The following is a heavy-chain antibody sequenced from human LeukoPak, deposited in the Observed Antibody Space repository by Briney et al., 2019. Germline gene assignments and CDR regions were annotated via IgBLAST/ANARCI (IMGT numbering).Heavy chain of an antibody. CDR1: GFTFSSYG. Sequence: PGGSLRLSCAASGFTFSSYGMHWVRQAPGKGLEWVAVISYDGSNKYYADSVKGRFTISRDNSKNTLYLQMNSLRAEDTAVYYCAKVGGSYSDAFDIWGQGTMVTVSS. CDR2: ISYDGSNK. D-gene: IGHD1-26*01. J-gene: IGHJ3*02. V-gene: IGHV3-30*18. CDR3: AKVGGSYSDAFDI.